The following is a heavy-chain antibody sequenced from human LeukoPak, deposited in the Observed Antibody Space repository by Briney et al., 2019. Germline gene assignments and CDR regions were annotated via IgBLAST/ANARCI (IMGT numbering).Heavy chain of an antibody. J-gene: IGHJ3*02. D-gene: IGHD3-10*02. CDR3: ARFVRGVIILDAFDI. V-gene: IGHV3-7*03. Sequence: GGSLRLSCAVSGFSITNYWMTWVRQAPGKGLEWVANIKQDGTEKNYVDSVKGRFTISRDNAKNLLYLQINSLRAEDTAAYYCARFVRGVIILDAFDIWGQGTMVTVSS. CDR1: GFSITNYW. CDR2: IKQDGTEK.